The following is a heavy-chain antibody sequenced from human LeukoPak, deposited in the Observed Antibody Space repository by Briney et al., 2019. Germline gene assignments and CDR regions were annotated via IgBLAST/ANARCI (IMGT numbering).Heavy chain of an antibody. Sequence: GGSLRLSCAASGFTFSSYGMHWVRQAPGKGQEWVAFIRYDGSNKYYADSVKGRFTISRDNSKNTLYLQMNSLRAEDTAVYYCAKDLSVVAAAVDYWGQGTLVTVSS. V-gene: IGHV3-30*02. D-gene: IGHD2-15*01. CDR2: IRYDGSNK. CDR1: GFTFSSYG. J-gene: IGHJ4*02. CDR3: AKDLSVVAAAVDY.